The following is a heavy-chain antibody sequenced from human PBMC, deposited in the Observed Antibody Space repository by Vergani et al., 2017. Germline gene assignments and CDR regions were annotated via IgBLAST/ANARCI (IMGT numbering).Heavy chain of an antibody. Sequence: QVQLVESGGGVVQPGRSLRLSCAASGFTFSSYGMHWVRQAPGKGLEWVAVISWDGSNKYYADSVKGRFTISRDNSKNTLYLQMNSLRAEDTAVYYCATAGEYGSDLGGQGTLVTVSS. J-gene: IGHJ4*02. CDR1: GFTFSSYG. CDR3: ATAGEYGSDL. CDR2: ISWDGSNK. D-gene: IGHD3-10*01. V-gene: IGHV3-30*03.